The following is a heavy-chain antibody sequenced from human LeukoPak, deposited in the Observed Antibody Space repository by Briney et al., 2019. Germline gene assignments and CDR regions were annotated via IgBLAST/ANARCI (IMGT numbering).Heavy chain of an antibody. V-gene: IGHV3-33*08. CDR3: ARGLHRGSADY. D-gene: IGHD3-10*01. J-gene: IGHJ4*02. CDR1: GFNFRLYG. CDR2: IWYDGSNK. Sequence: GRSLRLSCAASGFNFRLYGMHWVRQAPGKGLEWVAVIWYDGSNKYYADSVKGRFTISRDNSKNTLYLQMNSLRAEDTAVYYCARGLHRGSADYWGQGTLVTVSS.